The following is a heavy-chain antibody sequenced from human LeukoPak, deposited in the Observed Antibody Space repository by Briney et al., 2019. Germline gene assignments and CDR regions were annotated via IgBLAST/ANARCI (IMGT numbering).Heavy chain of an antibody. CDR1: GFTFNNYA. D-gene: IGHD2-2*01. CDR3: AKGVVVAQAVTPFDY. Sequence: GGTLRLSCAVSGFTFNNYAMSWVRQAPGKGLEWVSGISCRGASKYYADSVKGLFTIFRDNSKNTLHLQMNSLRAEDTAVYYCAKGVVVAQAVTPFDYWGQGTLVTVSS. J-gene: IGHJ4*02. V-gene: IGHV3-23*01. CDR2: ISCRGASK.